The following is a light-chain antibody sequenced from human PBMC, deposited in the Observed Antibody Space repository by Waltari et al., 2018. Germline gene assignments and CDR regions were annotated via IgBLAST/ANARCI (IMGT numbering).Light chain of an antibody. Sequence: EMVLTQSPGTLSVTPGERATLSCRASQIVISRYLAWYQQKPGQAPRLRIIDASSRATGIPDRFTGSGSGTDFSLTISSGEPEDSAVYYCHGYGSSPTWTFGQGTKVEIK. J-gene: IGKJ1*01. CDR3: HGYGSSPTWT. CDR2: DAS. CDR1: QIVISRY. V-gene: IGKV3-20*01.